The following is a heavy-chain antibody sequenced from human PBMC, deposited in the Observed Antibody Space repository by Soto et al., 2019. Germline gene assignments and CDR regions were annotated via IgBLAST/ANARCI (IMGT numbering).Heavy chain of an antibody. CDR1: GFTFSSYS. CDR3: ARDDSGIAAAGLDY. CDR2: ISSSSSTI. Sequence: EVQLVESGGGLVQPGGSLRLSCAASGFTFSSYSMNWVRQAPGKGLEWVSYISSSSSTIYYADSVKGRFTISRDNAKNSLYLQMKSLRDEDTAVYYCARDDSGIAAAGLDYWGQGTLVTVSS. J-gene: IGHJ4*02. V-gene: IGHV3-48*02. D-gene: IGHD6-13*01.